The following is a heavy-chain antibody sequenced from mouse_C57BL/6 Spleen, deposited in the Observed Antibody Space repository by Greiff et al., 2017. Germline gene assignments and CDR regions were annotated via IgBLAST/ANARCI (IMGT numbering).Heavy chain of an antibody. CDR1: GFSLTSYG. CDR2: ICSDGST. CDR3: ARHNWDYAMDY. Sequence: VQLQESGPGLVAPSQCLSITCTVSGFSLTSYGVHWVRQPPGKGLEWLVVICSDGSTTYNSALKSRLSISKDNAKSQVFLKMNSLQTDDTDMYYCARHNWDYAMDYWGQGTSVTVSS. V-gene: IGHV2-6-1*01. J-gene: IGHJ4*01. D-gene: IGHD4-1*01.